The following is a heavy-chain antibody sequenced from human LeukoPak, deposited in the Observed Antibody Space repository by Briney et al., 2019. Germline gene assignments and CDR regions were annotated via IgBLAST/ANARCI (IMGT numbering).Heavy chain of an antibody. J-gene: IGHJ4*02. D-gene: IGHD3-22*01. CDR3: ARGSREAGQYYDSSGYSDY. CDR2: INHSGST. Sequence: PSETLSLTCAVYGVSFSGYYWSWLRQPPGKGLEWIGEINHSGSTNYNPSLKSRVTISVDTSKNQFSLKLSSVTAADTAVYYCARGSREAGQYYDSSGYSDYWGQGTLVTVSS. V-gene: IGHV4-34*01. CDR1: GVSFSGYY.